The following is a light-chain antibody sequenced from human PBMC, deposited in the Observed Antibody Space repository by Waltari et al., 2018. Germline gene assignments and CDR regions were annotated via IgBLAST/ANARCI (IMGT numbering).Light chain of an antibody. CDR3: QQRSNWPPT. J-gene: IGKJ1*01. Sequence: EIVLTQSPATLSLSPGERATLSCRASQSVSSYLAWYQQKPGQAHRLLIYDASNRATGIPARFSGSGSGTDFTLTISSLEPEDFAVYYCQQRSNWPPTFGQGTKVEIK. CDR1: QSVSSY. V-gene: IGKV3-11*01. CDR2: DAS.